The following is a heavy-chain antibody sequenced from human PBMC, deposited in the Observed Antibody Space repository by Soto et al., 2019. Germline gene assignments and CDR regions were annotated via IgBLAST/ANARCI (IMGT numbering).Heavy chain of an antibody. Sequence: GGSLRLSCAASGFTFSSYGMHWVRQAPGKGLEWVAVIWYDGSNKYYADSVKGRFTISRDNSKNTLYLQMNSLRAEDTAVYYCARDYRGGSGYPFDYWGQGTLVTVSS. V-gene: IGHV3-33*01. CDR1: GFTFSSYG. D-gene: IGHD3-22*01. CDR3: ARDYRGGSGYPFDY. J-gene: IGHJ4*02. CDR2: IWYDGSNK.